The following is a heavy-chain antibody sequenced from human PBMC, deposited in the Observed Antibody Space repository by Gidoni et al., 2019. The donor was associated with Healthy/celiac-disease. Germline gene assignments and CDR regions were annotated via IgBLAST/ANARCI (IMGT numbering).Heavy chain of an antibody. CDR3: ARSRASSGYYPPDYDYYGMDV. Sequence: QVQLVQSGAEVKKPGSSVKFSCKASGGTFSSYAIRWVRQAPGQGLEWMGGIIPIGGTANYAQKFQGRVTISADESTSTAYMELSSLRSEDTAVYYGARSRASSGYYPPDYDYYGMDVWGQGTTVTVSS. D-gene: IGHD3-22*01. CDR2: IIPIGGTA. J-gene: IGHJ6*02. CDR1: GGTFSSYA. V-gene: IGHV1-69*01.